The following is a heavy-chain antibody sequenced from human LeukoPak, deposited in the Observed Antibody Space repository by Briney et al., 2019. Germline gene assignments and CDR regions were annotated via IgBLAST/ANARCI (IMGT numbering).Heavy chain of an antibody. D-gene: IGHD2-15*01. J-gene: IGHJ6*02. CDR3: VCGYSFGPYGMDV. CDR2: ISDSGGST. V-gene: IGHV3-64D*09. Sequence: TGGSLRLSCSASGFPFSSYAMHWVRQAPGKGLEYVSAISDSGGSTYYADSVKGRFTISRDNSKNTLYLQISSLRAEDTAVYFCVCGYSFGPYGMDVWGQGTTVTVSS. CDR1: GFPFSSYA.